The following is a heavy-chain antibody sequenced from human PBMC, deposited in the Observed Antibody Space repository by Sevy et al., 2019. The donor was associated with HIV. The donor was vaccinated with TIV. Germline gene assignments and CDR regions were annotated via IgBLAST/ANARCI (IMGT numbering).Heavy chain of an antibody. Sequence: GGSLRLSCAASGFTFSNAWMSWVRQAPGKGLEWVGRIKSKTDGGTTDYAAPVKVRFTISRDDSKNTLYLQMNSLKTEDTAVYYCTTYYYDSSGYYYGSAFDIWGQGTMVTVSS. D-gene: IGHD3-22*01. CDR3: TTYYYDSSGYYYGSAFDI. V-gene: IGHV3-15*01. CDR2: IKSKTDGGTT. CDR1: GFTFSNAW. J-gene: IGHJ3*02.